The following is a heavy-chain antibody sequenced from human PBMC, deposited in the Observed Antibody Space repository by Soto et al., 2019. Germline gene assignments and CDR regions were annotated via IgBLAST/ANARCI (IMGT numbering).Heavy chain of an antibody. CDR3: AKDPDHYYYIDV. Sequence: EVQLLESGGGLVQPGGSLRLCCAASGFTFSSYAMSWVRQAPGKGLEWVSAISGSGGSTYYADSVKGRFTISRDNSKNTLYLQMNSLRAEDTAVYYCAKDPDHYYYIDVLGKGTTVTVSS. V-gene: IGHV3-23*01. CDR2: ISGSGGST. CDR1: GFTFSSYA. J-gene: IGHJ6*03.